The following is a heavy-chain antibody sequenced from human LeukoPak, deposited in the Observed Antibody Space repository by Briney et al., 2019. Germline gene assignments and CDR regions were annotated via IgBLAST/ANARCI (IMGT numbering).Heavy chain of an antibody. CDR1: GFTFSSYS. CDR3: ARGGGGSYL. CDR2: INQDGSEK. V-gene: IGHV3-7*04. D-gene: IGHD3-16*01. Sequence: GGSLRLSCAASGFTFSSYSMNWVRQAPGKGLEWVANINQDGSEKYYVDSVKGRFTISRDNAKNSLYLQMNSLRDEDTALYYCARGGGGSYLWGQGTLVTVSS. J-gene: IGHJ4*02.